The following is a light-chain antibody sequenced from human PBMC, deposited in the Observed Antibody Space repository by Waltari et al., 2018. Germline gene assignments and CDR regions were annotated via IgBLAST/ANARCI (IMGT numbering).Light chain of an antibody. Sequence: EIVMTQSPATLSVSPGERATLSCRASQSVSNNLAWYQQKPGQGPRRLIYGASTRATGIPDRFSGSGSGTEFPLTISSLQSEDFAVYYCQQYNNRPPVTFGGGTKVEIK. CDR1: QSVSNN. CDR2: GAS. V-gene: IGKV3-15*01. J-gene: IGKJ4*01. CDR3: QQYNNRPPVT.